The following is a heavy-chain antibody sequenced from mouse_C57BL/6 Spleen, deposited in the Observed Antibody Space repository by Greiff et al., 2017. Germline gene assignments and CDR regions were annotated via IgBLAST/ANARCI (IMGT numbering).Heavy chain of an antibody. CDR2: IWGDGST. J-gene: IGHJ4*01. Sequence: VMLVESGPGLVAPSQSLSITCTVSGFSLTSYGVSWVRQPPGKGLEWLGVIWGDGSTNYHSALISRLSISKDNSKSQVFLKLNSLQTDDTATYYCATMEMITTFYAMDYWGQGTSVTVSS. CDR1: GFSLTSYG. D-gene: IGHD2-4*01. CDR3: ATMEMITTFYAMDY. V-gene: IGHV2-3*01.